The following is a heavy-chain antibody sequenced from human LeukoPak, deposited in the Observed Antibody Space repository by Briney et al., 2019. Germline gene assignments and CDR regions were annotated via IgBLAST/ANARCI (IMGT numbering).Heavy chain of an antibody. J-gene: IGHJ4*02. CDR2: TYYRSKWYN. CDR3: ARAGVGYSYGYDEFDY. V-gene: IGHV6-1*01. Sequence: SQALSLTCAISGDSVSSNSAAWNWIRQSPSRGLEWLGRTYYRSKWYNDYAVSVKSRITINPDTSKNQFSLQLNSVTPEDTAVYYCARAGVGYSYGYDEFDYWGQGTLVTVSS. CDR1: GDSVSSNSAA. D-gene: IGHD5-18*01.